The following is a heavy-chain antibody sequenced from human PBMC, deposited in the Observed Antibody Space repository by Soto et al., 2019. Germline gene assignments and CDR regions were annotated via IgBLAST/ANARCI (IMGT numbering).Heavy chain of an antibody. Sequence: SVKVSCKASGGTFSSYAISWVRQAPGQGLEWMGGIIPIFGTANYAQKFQGRVTITADESMSTAYMELSSLRSEDTAVYYCARAPYMTTVTSGNYYYGMDVWGQGTTVTVSS. CDR3: ARAPYMTTVTSGNYYYGMDV. J-gene: IGHJ6*02. V-gene: IGHV1-69*13. CDR1: GGTFSSYA. CDR2: IIPIFGTA. D-gene: IGHD4-17*01.